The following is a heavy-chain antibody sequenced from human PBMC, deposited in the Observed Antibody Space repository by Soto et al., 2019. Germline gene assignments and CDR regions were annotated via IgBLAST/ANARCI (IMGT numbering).Heavy chain of an antibody. D-gene: IGHD3-16*01. CDR1: GFSFSSNG. CDR3: ARGGGRFDP. J-gene: IGHJ5*02. Sequence: GGSLRLSCEASGFSFSSNGMNWVRQAPGKGLEWVSYISSSSTTIYYADSVKGRFTISRDNAKNSLYLQMNSLRAEDTAVYYCARGGGRFDPWGQGTLVTVSS. CDR2: ISSSSTTI. V-gene: IGHV3-48*01.